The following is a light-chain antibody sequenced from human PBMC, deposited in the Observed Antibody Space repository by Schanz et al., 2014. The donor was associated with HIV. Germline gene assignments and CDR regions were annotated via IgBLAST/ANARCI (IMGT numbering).Light chain of an antibody. CDR1: SGHSTYI. Sequence: QLVLTQSSSASASLGASVKLTCTLSSGHSTYIIAWHQQQPGKAPRYLMRLEGSGTYNQGSELPDRFSGSSSGADRYLTISSLQSEDEADYYCQTWDTGIRVFGGGTKLTVL. CDR3: QTWDTGIRV. CDR2: LEGSGTY. J-gene: IGLJ3*02. V-gene: IGLV4-60*03.